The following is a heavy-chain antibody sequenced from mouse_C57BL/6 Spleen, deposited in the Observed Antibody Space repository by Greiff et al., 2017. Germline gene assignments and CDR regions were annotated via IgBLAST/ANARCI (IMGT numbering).Heavy chain of an antibody. D-gene: IGHD1-1*01. CDR2: IDPETGGT. CDR3: TGVTTVVAHFDY. CDR1: GYTFTDYE. V-gene: IGHV1-15*01. Sequence: SGAELVRPGASVTLSCKASGYTFTDYEMHWVKQTPVHGLEWIGAIDPETGGTAYNQKFKGKAILTADKSSSTAYMELRSLTSEDSAVYYCTGVTTVVAHFDYWGQGTTLTVSS. J-gene: IGHJ2*01.